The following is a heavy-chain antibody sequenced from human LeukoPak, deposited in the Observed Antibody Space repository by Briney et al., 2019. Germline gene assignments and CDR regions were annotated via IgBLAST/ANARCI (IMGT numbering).Heavy chain of an antibody. CDR1: GFTFSSFA. Sequence: GGSLRLSCAASGFTFSSFAMSWVRQAPGKGLEWVSGITGGGGATYYADSVKGRFTISRDNSKNTLYLQMNSLRVEDTAVYYCARGGDASPFDCWGQGTMVTVSS. D-gene: IGHD2-21*01. J-gene: IGHJ4*02. CDR2: ITGGGGAT. V-gene: IGHV3-23*01. CDR3: ARGGDASPFDC.